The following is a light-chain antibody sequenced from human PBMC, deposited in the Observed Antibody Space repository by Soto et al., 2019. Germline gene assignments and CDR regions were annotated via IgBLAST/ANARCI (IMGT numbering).Light chain of an antibody. CDR2: AAS. CDR1: QSVRSN. CDR3: QQYNEWPPFT. J-gene: IGKJ5*01. Sequence: EIVMTQSPATLSVSPGERATLSCRASQSVRSNLAWYQQKPGQAPRLVIYAASTRATGIPDRFSGSVSGTEFTLTINSLHSEDYAVYYCQQYNEWPPFTFGQGTRLEIK. V-gene: IGKV3-15*01.